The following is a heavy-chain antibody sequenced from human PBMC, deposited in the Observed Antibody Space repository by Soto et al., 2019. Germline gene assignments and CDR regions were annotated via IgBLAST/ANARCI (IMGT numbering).Heavy chain of an antibody. V-gene: IGHV4-34*01. CDR3: ARGLRYCSSTSCYRHDYYYYGMDV. J-gene: IGHJ6*02. D-gene: IGHD2-2*01. CDR1: GGSFSGYY. Sequence: SETLSLTCAVYGGSFSGYYWSWIRQPPGKGLEWIGEINHSGSTNYNPSLKSRVTISVDTSKNQFSLRRSSVTAADTAVYYCARGLRYCSSTSCYRHDYYYYGMDVWGQGTTVTVSS. CDR2: INHSGST.